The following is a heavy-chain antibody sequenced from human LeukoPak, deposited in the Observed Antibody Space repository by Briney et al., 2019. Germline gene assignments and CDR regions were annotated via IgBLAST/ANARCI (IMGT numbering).Heavy chain of an antibody. J-gene: IGHJ4*02. CDR1: GFRFSNFA. CDR2: IIGSSGDT. CDR3: AKGAYDYIEMGYFDD. Sequence: GGSLRLSCATSGFRFSNFAMSWVRQAPGKGLEWVSLIIGSSGDTLYADSVKGRFTISRDISKNRLYLQMNSLRAEDTALYYCAKGAYDYIEMGYFDDWGQGTLVTVSS. V-gene: IGHV3-23*01. D-gene: IGHD5-12*01.